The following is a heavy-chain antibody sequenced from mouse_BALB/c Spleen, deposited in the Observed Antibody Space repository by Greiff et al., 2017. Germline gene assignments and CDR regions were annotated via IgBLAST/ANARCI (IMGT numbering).Heavy chain of an antibody. CDR2: IDPANGNT. D-gene: IGHD1-1*01. CDR3: AFTTVVYFDY. J-gene: IGHJ2*01. V-gene: IGHV14-3*02. CDR1: GFNITDTY. Sequence: VQLKESGAELVKPGASVKLSCTASGFNITDTYMHWVKQRPEQGLEWIGRIDPANGNTKYDPKFQGKATITADTSSNTAYLQLSSLTSEDTAVYYGAFTTVVYFDYWGQGTTLTVSS.